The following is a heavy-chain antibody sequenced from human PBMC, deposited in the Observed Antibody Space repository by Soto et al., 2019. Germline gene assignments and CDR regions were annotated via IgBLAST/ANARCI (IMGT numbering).Heavy chain of an antibody. CDR1: GFSFSDHD. Sequence: PGGSLRLSCAASGFSFSDHDMDWVRQAPGKGLEWVGRTRNRANSYTTQYAASVKGRFTISRDDSQNSVYLQMNSLKTEDTAVYYCASVTSDWPYYFDYWGQGTLVTVSS. V-gene: IGHV3-72*01. D-gene: IGHD3-9*01. CDR2: TRNRANSYTT. CDR3: ASVTSDWPYYFDY. J-gene: IGHJ4*02.